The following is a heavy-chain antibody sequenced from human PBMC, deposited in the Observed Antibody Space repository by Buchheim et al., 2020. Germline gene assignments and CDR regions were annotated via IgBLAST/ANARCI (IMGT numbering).Heavy chain of an antibody. CDR2: ISYDGSNK. D-gene: IGHD2-21*01. Sequence: QVQLVESGGGVVQPGRSLRLSCAASGFTFSSYGMHWVRQAPGKGLEWVAVISYDGSNKYYADSVKGRFTISRDNSKNTLYLQMDSLRAEDTAVYYCAKDNWCGDCYSWKNWFDPWGQGTL. J-gene: IGHJ5*02. CDR3: AKDNWCGDCYSWKNWFDP. V-gene: IGHV3-30*18. CDR1: GFTFSSYG.